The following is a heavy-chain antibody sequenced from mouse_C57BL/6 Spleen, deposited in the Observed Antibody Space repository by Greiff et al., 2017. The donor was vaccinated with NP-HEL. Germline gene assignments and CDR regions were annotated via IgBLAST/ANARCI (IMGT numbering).Heavy chain of an antibody. CDR3: ARNYYSNYGYAMDY. J-gene: IGHJ4*01. V-gene: IGHV5-17*01. CDR2: ISSGSSTI. Sequence: EVKLMESGGGLVKPGGSLKLSCAASGFTFSAYGMHWVRQAPEKGLEWVAYISSGSSTIYYADTVKGRFTISRDNAKNTLFLQMTSLSAEDTAMYYCARNYYSNYGYAMDYWGQGTSVTVSS. D-gene: IGHD2-5*01. CDR1: GFTFSAYG.